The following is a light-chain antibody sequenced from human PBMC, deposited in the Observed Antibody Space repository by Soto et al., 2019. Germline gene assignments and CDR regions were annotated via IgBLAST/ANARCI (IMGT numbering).Light chain of an antibody. V-gene: IGKV3-20*01. CDR3: QQCDRSPRT. CDR2: GAS. Sequence: EVLLTQSPGTLSLSPGESATLSCRASQSVSSFLAWYPQHPGQAPRLLIYGASSRSTGIPDRFSGSGSGTDFTLTISRLEPKDIAVYFCQQCDRSPRTFGGGTKVYIK. CDR1: QSVSSF. J-gene: IGKJ4*01.